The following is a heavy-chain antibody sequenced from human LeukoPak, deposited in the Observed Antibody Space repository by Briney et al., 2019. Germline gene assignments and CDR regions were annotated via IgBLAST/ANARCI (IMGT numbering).Heavy chain of an antibody. J-gene: IGHJ4*02. V-gene: IGHV4-39*01. CDR2: IYYSGST. Sequence: SETLSLTCTVSGGSISSSSYYWGWIRQPPGKGLEWIGSIYYSGSTYYNPSLKSRVTISVDTSKNQFSLKLSSVTAADTAVYYCARSVTAILSYFDYWGQGPRSPSPQ. CDR3: ARSVTAILSYFDY. CDR1: GGSISSSSYY. D-gene: IGHD2-21*02.